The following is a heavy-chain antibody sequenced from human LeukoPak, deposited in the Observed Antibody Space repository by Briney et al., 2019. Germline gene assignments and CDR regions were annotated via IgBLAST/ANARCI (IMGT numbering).Heavy chain of an antibody. CDR1: GYTFTSYG. CDR3: ARAPGSGWYYYGMDA. D-gene: IGHD6-19*01. V-gene: IGHV1-18*04. Sequence: GASVKVSCKASGYTFTSYGISWVRQAPGQGLEWMGWISAYNGNTNYAQKLQGRVTMTTDTSTSTAYMELRSLRSDDTAVYYCARAPGSGWYYYGMDAWGKGTTVTVSS. CDR2: ISAYNGNT. J-gene: IGHJ6*04.